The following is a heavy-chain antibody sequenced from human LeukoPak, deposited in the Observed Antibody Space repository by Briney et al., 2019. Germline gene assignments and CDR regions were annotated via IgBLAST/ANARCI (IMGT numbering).Heavy chain of an antibody. CDR1: GFSFSAYA. V-gene: IGHV3-30-3*01. Sequence: GGSLRLSCVASGFSFSAYAMHWVRQAPGKGLDWVAITSQDVRNSFYADSVQGRFTISRDNFKNTVYLQMNRLRVEDTAVYFCARDKGEGIYYFYMDVWGKGTTVTVSS. J-gene: IGHJ6*03. D-gene: IGHD3-16*01. CDR3: ARDKGEGIYYFYMDV. CDR2: TSQDVRNS.